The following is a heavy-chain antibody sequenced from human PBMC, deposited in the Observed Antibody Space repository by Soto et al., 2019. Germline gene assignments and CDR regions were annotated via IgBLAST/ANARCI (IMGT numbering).Heavy chain of an antibody. CDR3: VRTARQGAVAPHWFDR. J-gene: IGHJ5*02. D-gene: IGHD2-21*02. Sequence: PSETLSLTCTFYGSSIRSTYCYWSWIRQAPGKGLEWIGYVYYTGSTYYNPSLMSRLTISVDTSKNQFSLKLTSVTAAETAVYYCVRTARQGAVAPHWFDRWGQGTQVTVSS. CDR1: GSSIRSTYCY. CDR2: VYYTGST. V-gene: IGHV4-30-4*01.